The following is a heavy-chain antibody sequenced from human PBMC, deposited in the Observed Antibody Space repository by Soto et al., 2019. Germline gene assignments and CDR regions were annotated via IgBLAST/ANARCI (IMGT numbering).Heavy chain of an antibody. CDR1: GFTFSNFG. D-gene: IGHD2-21*01. J-gene: IGHJ4*02. Sequence: PGGSLRLSCAASGFTFSNFGMHWVRQAPGKGLEWVAVIWFDGSNKYYADSVKGRFTISRDNSEKMLYLQINSLTGDDTALYYCVSGASCRSYWPIDHWGKGTMVTV. CDR3: VSGASCRSYWPIDH. CDR2: IWFDGSNK. V-gene: IGHV3-33*01.